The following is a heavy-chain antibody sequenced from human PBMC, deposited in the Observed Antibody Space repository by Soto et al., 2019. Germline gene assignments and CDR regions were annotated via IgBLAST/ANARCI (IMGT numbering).Heavy chain of an antibody. D-gene: IGHD1-20*01. CDR2: IIPIFATA. V-gene: IGHV1-69*12. CDR3: ARSITGTVSYYFGMDV. CDR1: GGTFSSYA. Sequence: QVQLVQSGAEVKKPGSSVKVSCKASGGTFSSYAISWVRQAPGQGLEWMGGIIPIFATADYAQKFQGRVTITADESTSTACMELSSLRSEDTAVYYCARSITGTVSYYFGMDVWGQGTTVTVSS. J-gene: IGHJ6*02.